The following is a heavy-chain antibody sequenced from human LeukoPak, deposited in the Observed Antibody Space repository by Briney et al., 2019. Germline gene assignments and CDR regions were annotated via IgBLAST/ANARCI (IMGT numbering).Heavy chain of an antibody. D-gene: IGHD4-17*01. Sequence: GGSLRLSCAASGFTFSTYWMSWVRQAPGKGLEWVANIKKDGSEKYYVDSVKGRFTISRDNAKNSLYLQMNGLRVEDTAVYYCEGGAGYWGQGTLVTVSS. CDR3: EGGAGY. CDR2: IKKDGSEK. CDR1: GFTFSTYW. V-gene: IGHV3-7*01. J-gene: IGHJ4*02.